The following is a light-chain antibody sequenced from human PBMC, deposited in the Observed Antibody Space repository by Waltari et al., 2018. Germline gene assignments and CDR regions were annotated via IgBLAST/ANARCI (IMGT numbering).Light chain of an antibody. CDR1: SSNIGAGSD. CDR3: QSYDSGQWV. CDR2: DND. J-gene: IGLJ3*02. V-gene: IGLV1-40*01. Sequence: QSVLTQPPSVSGAPGQRVTISCTGSSSNIGAGSDVHWYQQFSGTAPKLLIFDNDNPPSGVPDRFSGSRSGTSAYLAITGLQTDDEADYFCQSYDSGQWVFGGGTKVTVL.